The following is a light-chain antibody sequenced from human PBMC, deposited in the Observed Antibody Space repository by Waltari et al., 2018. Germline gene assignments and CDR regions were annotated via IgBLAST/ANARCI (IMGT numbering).Light chain of an antibody. CDR1: QGIRTW. J-gene: IGKJ1*01. V-gene: IGKV1-12*01. Sequence: DIQMTQSPSSVSASVGDRVTITCRASQGIRTWLAWYQQKPGKAPRLLIYDASSLQSGVPSRFSGSGSGSDFTLTISSLQPEDFATYSCQQSNSFPPTFGHGTKVEI. CDR3: QQSNSFPPT. CDR2: DAS.